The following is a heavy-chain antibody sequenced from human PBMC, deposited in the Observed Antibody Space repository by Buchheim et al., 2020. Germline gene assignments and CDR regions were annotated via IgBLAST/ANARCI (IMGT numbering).Heavy chain of an antibody. CDR1: GLNFSSYD. CDR3: AKHSDSGWYGLGGYYGMDV. V-gene: IGHV3-23*01. Sequence: EVQLLESGGGLVQPGGSLRLFCAASGLNFSSYDMSWVRQAPGEGLEWVAAISGSGGSTYYADSVKGRLTISRDNSKNTLYLQMNSRRAEDTALYYCAKHSDSGWYGLGGYYGMDVWGQGTT. D-gene: IGHD6-19*01. J-gene: IGHJ6*02. CDR2: ISGSGGST.